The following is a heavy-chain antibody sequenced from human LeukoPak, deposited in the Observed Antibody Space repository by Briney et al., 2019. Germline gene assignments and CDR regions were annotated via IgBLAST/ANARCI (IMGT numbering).Heavy chain of an antibody. V-gene: IGHV3-21*04. D-gene: IGHD6-13*01. CDR3: AKVPGYSSSWRFDY. J-gene: IGHJ4*02. CDR1: GFAFSSYA. CDR2: ISSSSSYI. Sequence: SGGSLRLSCAASGFAFSSYAMHWVRQAPGKGLEWVSSISSSSSYIYYADSVKGRFTISRDNSKNTLFLQMNSLRAEDTAVYYCAKVPGYSSSWRFDYWGQGTLVTVSS.